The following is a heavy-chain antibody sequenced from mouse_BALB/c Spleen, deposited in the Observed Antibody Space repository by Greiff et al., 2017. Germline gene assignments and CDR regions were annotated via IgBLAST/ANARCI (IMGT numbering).Heavy chain of an antibody. V-gene: IGHV2-2*02. CDR2: IWSGGST. CDR3: ARTQYGNYRYAMDY. CDR1: GFSLTSYG. Sequence: QVHVKQSGPGLVQPSQSLSITCTVSGFSLTSYGVHWVRQSPGKGLEWLGVIWSGGSTDYNAAFISRLSISKDNSKSQVFFKMNSLQANDTAIYYCARTQYGNYRYAMDYWGQGTSVTVSS. J-gene: IGHJ4*01. D-gene: IGHD2-1*01.